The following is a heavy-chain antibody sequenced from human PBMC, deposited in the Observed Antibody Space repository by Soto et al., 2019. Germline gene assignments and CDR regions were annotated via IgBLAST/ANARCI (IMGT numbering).Heavy chain of an antibody. CDR3: ARASALGMDV. J-gene: IGHJ6*02. Sequence: XETLSLTCTVSGGSISSSSYYWGWIRQPPGKGLEWIGCIYYSGSTYYNPSLKSRVTISVDTSKNQFSLKLSSVTAADTAVYYCARASALGMDVWGQGTTVTVSS. V-gene: IGHV4-39*01. CDR2: IYYSGST. D-gene: IGHD3-16*01. CDR1: GGSISSSSYY.